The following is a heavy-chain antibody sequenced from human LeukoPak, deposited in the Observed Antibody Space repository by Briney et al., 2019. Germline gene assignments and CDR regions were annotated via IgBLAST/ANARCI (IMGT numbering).Heavy chain of an antibody. V-gene: IGHV4-30-2*01. D-gene: IGHD1-26*01. Sequence: PSETLSLTCAVSGGSISSGGYSWSWIRQPPGKGLEWIGYIYHSGSTYYNPSLKSRVTISVDRSKNQFSLKLSSVTAADTAVYYCARGHRAPVWELPRPHNWFDPWGQGTLVTVSS. CDR2: IYHSGST. J-gene: IGHJ5*02. CDR3: ARGHRAPVWELPRPHNWFDP. CDR1: GGSISSGGYS.